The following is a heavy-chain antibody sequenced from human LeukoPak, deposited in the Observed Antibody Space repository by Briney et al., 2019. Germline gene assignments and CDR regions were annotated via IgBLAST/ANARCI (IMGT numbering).Heavy chain of an antibody. CDR2: INPNSGGT. CDR1: GYTFTGYY. CDR3: VLSVAGSLYYFDY. V-gene: IGHV1-2*02. Sequence: ASVKVSCKASGYTFTGYYIHWVRQAPGQGLEWMGWINPNSGGTNYAQKFQGRVTMTRDTSISTAYMELSSLRSEDTAVYYCVLSVAGSLYYFDYWGQGTLVTVSS. D-gene: IGHD6-19*01. J-gene: IGHJ4*02.